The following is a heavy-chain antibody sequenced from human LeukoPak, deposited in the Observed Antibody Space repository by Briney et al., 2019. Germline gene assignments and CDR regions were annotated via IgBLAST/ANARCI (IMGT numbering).Heavy chain of an antibody. J-gene: IGHJ4*02. CDR1: GXTFSRHW. CDR3: ARDVDYYDRSGYNPGLFDC. CDR2: IKQDGSEK. D-gene: IGHD3-22*01. V-gene: IGHV3-7*05. Sequence: GGSLRLSCAASGXTFSRHWLSWVRQAPGKGLEWVANIKQDGSEKYYVDSVKGRFTISRDNAKNSLYLQMNSLRAEDTAVYYCARDVDYYDRSGYNPGLFDCWGQGTRVTVSS.